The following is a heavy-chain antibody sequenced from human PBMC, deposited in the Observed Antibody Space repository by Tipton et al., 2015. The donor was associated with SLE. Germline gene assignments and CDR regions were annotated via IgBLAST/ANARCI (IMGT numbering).Heavy chain of an antibody. Sequence: LRLSCTVSGGSINSYYWNWIRQSPGKGLEWIGYFHHSGSTNYNPSLRSRVTISVDTSKNQFSLKLSSVTAADTAVYYCARHIDSGNYYSALDYWGQGTLVIVSS. D-gene: IGHD3-10*01. J-gene: IGHJ4*02. V-gene: IGHV4-59*08. CDR2: FHHSGST. CDR1: GGSINSYY. CDR3: ARHIDSGNYYSALDY.